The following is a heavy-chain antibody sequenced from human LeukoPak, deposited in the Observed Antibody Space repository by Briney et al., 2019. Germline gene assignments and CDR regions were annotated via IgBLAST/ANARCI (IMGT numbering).Heavy chain of an antibody. CDR3: ARPVTTGWFDP. CDR1: GGSISSSSYY. J-gene: IGHJ5*02. D-gene: IGHD4-17*01. V-gene: IGHV4-39*07. CDR2: IYYSGST. Sequence: SETLSLTCTVSGGSISSSSYYWGWIRQPPGKGLEWIGSIYYSGSTYYNPSLKSRVTISVDTSKNQFSLKLSSVTAPDTAVYYCARPVTTGWFDPWGQGTLVTVSS.